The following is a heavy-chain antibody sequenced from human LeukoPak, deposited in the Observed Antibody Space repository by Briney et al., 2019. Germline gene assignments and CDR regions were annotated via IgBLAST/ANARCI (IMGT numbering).Heavy chain of an antibody. CDR1: GGSISSGDYY. D-gene: IGHD6-19*01. CDR2: IYHSGST. CDR3: ARGDSSGWYYFDY. Sequence: SETLSLTCTVSGGSISSGDYYWSWIRQPPGKGLEWIGEIYHSGSTNYNPSLKSRVTISVDKSKNQFSLKLSSVTAADTAVYYCARGDSSGWYYFDYWGQGTLVTVSS. V-gene: IGHV4-39*07. J-gene: IGHJ4*02.